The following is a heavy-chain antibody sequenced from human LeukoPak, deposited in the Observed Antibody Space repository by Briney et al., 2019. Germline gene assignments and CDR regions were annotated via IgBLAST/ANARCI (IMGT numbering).Heavy chain of an antibody. CDR1: ASIIDDYA. CDR3: AKGTGRYWTFFDN. Sequence: GRSLRLSCAASASIIDDYAMHWVRPGPGKGMEWVSATIWNSGSINYARSVKGCFTIDRDNAKNSLYLLMNSLRPEDTAFYYCAKGTGRYWTFFDNGGRGTLVTVSS. V-gene: IGHV3-9*01. CDR2: TIWNSGSI. D-gene: IGHD1-26*01. J-gene: IGHJ4*02.